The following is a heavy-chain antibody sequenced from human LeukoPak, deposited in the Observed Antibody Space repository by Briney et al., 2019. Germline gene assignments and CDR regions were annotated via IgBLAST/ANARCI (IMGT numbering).Heavy chain of an antibody. Sequence: PSETLSLTCTVSGGSISSYYWSWIRQPPGKGLEWIGYIYYSGSTNYNPSLKSRVTISVDTSKNQFSLKLSSVTAADTAVYYCARGFLEWPIPFDIWGQGTMVTVSS. CDR2: IYYSGST. V-gene: IGHV4-59*01. CDR1: GGSISSYY. D-gene: IGHD3-3*01. CDR3: ARGFLEWPIPFDI. J-gene: IGHJ3*02.